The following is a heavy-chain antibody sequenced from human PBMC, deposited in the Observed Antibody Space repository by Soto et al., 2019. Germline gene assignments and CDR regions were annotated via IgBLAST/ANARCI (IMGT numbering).Heavy chain of an antibody. CDR1: GGSISSYY. CDR2: IYYSGST. CDR3: ARDKSEEDDYIWGSYRRDDAFDI. J-gene: IGHJ3*02. D-gene: IGHD3-16*02. V-gene: IGHV4-59*01. Sequence: SETLSLTCTVSGGSISSYYWSWIRQPPGKGLEWIGYIYYSGSTNYSPSLKSRVTISVDTSKNQFSLKLSSVTAADTAVYYCARDKSEEDDYIWGSYRRDDAFDIWGQGTMVTVSS.